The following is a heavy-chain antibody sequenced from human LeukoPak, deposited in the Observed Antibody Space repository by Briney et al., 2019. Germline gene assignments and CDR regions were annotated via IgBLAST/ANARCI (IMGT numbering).Heavy chain of an antibody. J-gene: IGHJ4*02. CDR3: ARGGALLLWFGGYFDY. D-gene: IGHD3-10*01. CDR2: INPNSGGT. V-gene: IGHV1-2*02. Sequence: ASVKVSCKASGYTFTGYYMHWVRQAPGQGLEWMGWINPNSGGTNYAQKFQGRVTMTRDTSISTAYMELSRLRSDDTAVYYCARGGALLLWFGGYFDYWGQGTLVTVSS. CDR1: GYTFTGYY.